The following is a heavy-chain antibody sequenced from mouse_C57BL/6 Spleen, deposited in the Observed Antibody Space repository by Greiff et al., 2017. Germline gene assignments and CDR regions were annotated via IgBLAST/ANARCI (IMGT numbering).Heavy chain of an antibody. Sequence: DVKLVESGGDLVKPGGSLKLSCAASGFTFSSYGMSWVRQTPDKRLEWVATISSGGSYTYYPDSVKGRFTISRDNAKNTLYLQMSSLKSEDTAMYYCARQGITTVVAHWYFDVWGTVTTVTVSS. CDR3: ARQGITTVVAHWYFDV. V-gene: IGHV5-6*02. CDR1: GFTFSSYG. D-gene: IGHD1-1*01. CDR2: ISSGGSYT. J-gene: IGHJ1*03.